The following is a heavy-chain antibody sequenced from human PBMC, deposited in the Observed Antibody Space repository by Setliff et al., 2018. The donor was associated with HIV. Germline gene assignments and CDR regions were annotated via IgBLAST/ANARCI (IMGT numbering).Heavy chain of an antibody. CDR2: IYPGDSDT. Sequence: GESLTISCKASGYSFMSYWIGWVRQMPGKGLEWMGIIYPGDSDTKYSPSFQGQVTISADKSITTAYLQWSSLKASDTAMYLCATHTLNNAFDIWGLGTMVTVS. CDR3: ATHTLNNAFDI. V-gene: IGHV5-51*01. J-gene: IGHJ3*02. CDR1: GYSFMSYW.